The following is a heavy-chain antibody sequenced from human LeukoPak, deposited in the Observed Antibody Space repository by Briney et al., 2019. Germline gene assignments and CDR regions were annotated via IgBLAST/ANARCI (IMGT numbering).Heavy chain of an antibody. Sequence: SETLSLTCTVSGGSIKSTSYYWAWIRQPPGKGLEWIGSIYYSGSTYYNPSLKSRVTISVDTSKNQFSLKLSSVTAADTAVYYCARKKGGIVVVVAARNLNWFDPWGQGTLVTVSS. D-gene: IGHD2-15*01. J-gene: IGHJ5*02. CDR3: ARKKGGIVVVVAARNLNWFDP. CDR1: GGSIKSTSYY. V-gene: IGHV4-39*01. CDR2: IYYSGST.